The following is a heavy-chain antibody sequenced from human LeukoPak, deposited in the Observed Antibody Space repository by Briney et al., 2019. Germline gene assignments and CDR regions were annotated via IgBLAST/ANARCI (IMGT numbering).Heavy chain of an antibody. Sequence: GGSLRLTCAASGFTFSNYAMHWVRQAQGTGLEWVALISYDGSSIRYADSVRGRFTISRDNSKNTLYLEVSSLRADDTAVYYCVRDHSTGGSGWYYDSWGQGTLFTVSS. CDR1: GFTFSNYA. CDR2: ISYDGSSI. CDR3: VRDHSTGGSGWYYDS. D-gene: IGHD6-19*01. V-gene: IGHV3-30*04. J-gene: IGHJ5*01.